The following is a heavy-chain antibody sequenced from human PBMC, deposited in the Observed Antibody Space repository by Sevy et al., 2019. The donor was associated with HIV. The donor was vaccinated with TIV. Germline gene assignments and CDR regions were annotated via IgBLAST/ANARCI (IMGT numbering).Heavy chain of an antibody. CDR2: ISSSGSTI. J-gene: IGHJ6*02. CDR1: GFTFSDYY. CDR3: ARDLKYYYDSSGYYPAYYYYGMDV. D-gene: IGHD3-22*01. V-gene: IGHV3-11*01. Sequence: GGSLRLSCAASGFTFSDYYMSWIRQAPGKGLEWVSYISSSGSTIYYADSVKGRFTISRDNAKNSLYRQMNSLRAEDTAVYYCARDLKYYYDSSGYYPAYYYYGMDVWGQGTTVTVSS.